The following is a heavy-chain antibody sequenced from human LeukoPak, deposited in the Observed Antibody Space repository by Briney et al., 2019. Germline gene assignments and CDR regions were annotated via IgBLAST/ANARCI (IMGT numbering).Heavy chain of an antibody. CDR2: IYPDNSHT. CDR3: ARERYSSPEY. V-gene: IGHV5-51*01. Sequence: GESLKISCKASGYTFHDYWIGWVRQMPGKGLEWMGIIYPDNSHTRYSPSFQGQVTTSADKTITTAYLQWSSLKASDTAIYYCARERYSSPEYWGQGTLVTVSS. CDR1: GYTFHDYW. D-gene: IGHD5-18*01. J-gene: IGHJ4*02.